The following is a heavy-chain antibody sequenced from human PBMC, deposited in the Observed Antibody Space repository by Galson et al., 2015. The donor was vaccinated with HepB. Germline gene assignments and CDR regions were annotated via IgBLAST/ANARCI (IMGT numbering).Heavy chain of an antibody. D-gene: IGHD3-10*01. CDR2: IRSKANSYAT. V-gene: IGHV3-73*01. Sequence: SLRLSCAASGFTFSGSAMHWVRQASGKGLEWIGRIRSKANSYATAYAASVKGRFTISRDDSKNTAYPQMNSLKTEDTAVYYCTRHSPDYYGSGSVGIHGMDVWGQGTTVTVSS. CDR3: TRHSPDYYGSGSVGIHGMDV. CDR1: GFTFSGSA. J-gene: IGHJ6*02.